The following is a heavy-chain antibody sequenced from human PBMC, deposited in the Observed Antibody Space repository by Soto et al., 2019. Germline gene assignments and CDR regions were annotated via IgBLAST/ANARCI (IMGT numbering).Heavy chain of an antibody. Sequence: SETLYLTCAVSGGSISSGGYSWSWIRQPPGKGLEWIGYIYHSGSTYYNPSLKSRVTISVDRSKNQFSLKLSSVTAADTAVYYCARGGSGYHFDYWGQGTMVTVSS. V-gene: IGHV4-30-2*01. J-gene: IGHJ4*02. CDR1: GGSISSGGYS. CDR3: ARGGSGYHFDY. D-gene: IGHD5-12*01. CDR2: IYHSGST.